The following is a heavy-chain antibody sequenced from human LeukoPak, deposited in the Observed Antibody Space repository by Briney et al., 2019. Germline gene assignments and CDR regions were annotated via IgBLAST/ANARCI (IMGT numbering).Heavy chain of an antibody. V-gene: IGHV4-59*01. J-gene: IGHJ5*02. D-gene: IGHD3-16*01. CDR2: IYYSGST. Sequence: SETLSLTCTVSGGSISSYYWSWIRQPPGKGLEWIGYIYYSGSTNYNPSLKSRVTISVDTSKNQFSLKLSSVTAADTAVYYCAKGGSWRLPFDPWGQGTLVTVSS. CDR3: AKGGSWRLPFDP. CDR1: GGSISSYY.